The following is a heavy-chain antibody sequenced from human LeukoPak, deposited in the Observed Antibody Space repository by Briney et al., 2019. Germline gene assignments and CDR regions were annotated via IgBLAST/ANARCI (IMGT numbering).Heavy chain of an antibody. CDR3: ARRYYYDSSGYKFDP. Sequence: SVKVSCKASGYTFTSYYMHWVRQAPGQGLEWMGGIIPIFGTANYAQKFQGRVTITADESTSTAYMELSSLRSEDTAVYYCARRYYYDSSGYKFDPWGQGTLVTVSS. CDR2: IIPIFGTA. CDR1: GYTFTSYY. J-gene: IGHJ5*02. V-gene: IGHV1-69*13. D-gene: IGHD3-22*01.